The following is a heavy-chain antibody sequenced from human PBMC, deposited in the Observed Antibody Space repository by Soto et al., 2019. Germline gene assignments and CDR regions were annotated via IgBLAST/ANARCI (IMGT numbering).Heavy chain of an antibody. CDR2: IYYSGST. CDR3: ARGGVVVVPAAMDKPYYYYGMDV. CDR1: GGSISSGDYY. D-gene: IGHD2-2*01. Sequence: PSETLSLTCTVSGGSISSGDYYWSWIRQPPGKGLEWIGYIYYSGSTYYNPSLKSRVTISVDTSKNQFSLKLSSVTAADTAVYYCARGGVVVVPAAMDKPYYYYGMDVWGQGTTVTVSS. V-gene: IGHV4-30-4*01. J-gene: IGHJ6*02.